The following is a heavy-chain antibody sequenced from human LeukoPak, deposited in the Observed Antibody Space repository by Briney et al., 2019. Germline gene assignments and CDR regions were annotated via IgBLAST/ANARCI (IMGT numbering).Heavy chain of an antibody. Sequence: PGRSLRLSCAASGFTFSSYAMHWVRQAPGKGLEWVAVISYDGSNKYYADSVKGRFTISRDNSKNTLYLQMNSLRAEDTAVYYCARDPLPTVVTWGAFDIWGQGTMVTVSS. V-gene: IGHV3-30-3*01. J-gene: IGHJ3*02. CDR1: GFTFSSYA. CDR2: ISYDGSNK. CDR3: ARDPLPTVVTWGAFDI. D-gene: IGHD4-23*01.